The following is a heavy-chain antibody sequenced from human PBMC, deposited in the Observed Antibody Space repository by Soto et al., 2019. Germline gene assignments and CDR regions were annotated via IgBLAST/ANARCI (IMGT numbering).Heavy chain of an antibody. Sequence: QVQLAQSGAEVKKPGASVTVSCKASGYTFSSYGISWVRQAPGQGLEWVGWISVHNGYTKYATELQGRVTMTTDTSTSTVYMELRSLRSDDSAVYFCARLEHNFGPHDYWGQGTLVTVTS. CDR2: ISVHNGYT. V-gene: IGHV1-18*01. CDR3: ARLEHNFGPHDY. J-gene: IGHJ4*02. CDR1: GYTFSSYG. D-gene: IGHD1-1*01.